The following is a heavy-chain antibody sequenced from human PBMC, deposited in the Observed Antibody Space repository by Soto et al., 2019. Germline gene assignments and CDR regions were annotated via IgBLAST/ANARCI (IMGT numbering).Heavy chain of an antibody. CDR2: IKTKTFGGTT. CDR3: ATDYSAPSRNVFDI. V-gene: IGHV3-15*07. D-gene: IGHD4-4*01. CDR1: GFTFNNAR. Sequence: EVQLVESGGGLVQPGGSLRLSCVASGFTFNNARMNWVRQAPGKGLEWVGHIKTKTFGGTTDYAAPVKGRCTISRDDSRNMVFLQMDSLNTEDTAVYYCATDYSAPSRNVFDIWGQGTRVTVSS. J-gene: IGHJ3*02.